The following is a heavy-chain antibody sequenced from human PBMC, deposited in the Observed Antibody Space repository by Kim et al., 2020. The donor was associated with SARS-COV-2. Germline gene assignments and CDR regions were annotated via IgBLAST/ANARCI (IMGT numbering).Heavy chain of an antibody. Sequence: GGSLRLSCTTSGFTFTGYAMSWVRQAPGKGLEWVSSIDDSDGTTYYVDSVKGRFTISRDNSKNTLYLQMSTLRADDTAVYYCMKGGWGWIWDHWGQGTLV. CDR1: GFTFTGYA. CDR3: MKGGWGWIWDH. J-gene: IGHJ4*02. V-gene: IGHV3-23*01. CDR2: IDDSDGTT. D-gene: IGHD2-2*03.